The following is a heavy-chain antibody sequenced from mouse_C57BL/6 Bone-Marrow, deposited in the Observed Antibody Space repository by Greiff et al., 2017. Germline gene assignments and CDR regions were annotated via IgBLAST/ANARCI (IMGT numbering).Heavy chain of an antibody. D-gene: IGHD1-1*01. V-gene: IGHV14-4*01. CDR1: GFNIKDDY. CDR3: TTEWVCYYVGSSYSGYAMLY. CDR2: IDPANGDT. J-gene: IGHJ4*01. Sequence: VQLQQPGAELVRPGASVKLSCTASGFNIKDDYMHWVKQRPEQGLEWIGWIDPANGDTEYDSKFPGKATIPVDTSSNTSYLQLSSLTSEDTAVYCCTTEWVCYYVGSSYSGYAMLYWGQGISVTVSS.